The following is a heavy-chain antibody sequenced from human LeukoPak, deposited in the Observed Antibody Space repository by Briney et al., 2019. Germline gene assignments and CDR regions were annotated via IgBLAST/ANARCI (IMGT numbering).Heavy chain of an antibody. V-gene: IGHV3-21*01. CDR2: ISSSSYI. Sequence: GGSLRLSCAASGFTFSSYSMNWVRQAPGKGLEWVSSISSSSYIYYADSVKGRFTISRDNAKNSLYLQMNSLRAEDTAVYYCARSSITGDYFDYWGQGTLVTVSS. D-gene: IGHD1-20*01. J-gene: IGHJ4*02. CDR3: ARSSITGDYFDY. CDR1: GFTFSSYS.